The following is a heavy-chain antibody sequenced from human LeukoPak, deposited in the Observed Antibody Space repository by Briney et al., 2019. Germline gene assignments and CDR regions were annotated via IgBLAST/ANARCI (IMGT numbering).Heavy chain of an antibody. CDR2: ISYDGSNK. CDR3: AKKGYYDGSGYYMYYFDH. CDR1: GFTFSSYV. Sequence: PGRSLRLSCAASGFTFSSYVMHWVRQAPGKGLEWVAVISYDGSNKYYADSVKGRFTISRDNSKNTLYLQMNSLRAEDTAVYYCAKKGYYDGSGYYMYYFDHWGQGTLVTVSS. D-gene: IGHD3-22*01. V-gene: IGHV3-30-3*02. J-gene: IGHJ4*02.